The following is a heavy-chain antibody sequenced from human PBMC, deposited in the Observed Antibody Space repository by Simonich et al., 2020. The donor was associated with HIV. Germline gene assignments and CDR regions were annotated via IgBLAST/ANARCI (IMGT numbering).Heavy chain of an antibody. CDR1: GGSFSGYY. V-gene: IGHV4-34*01. D-gene: IGHD2-21*02. Sequence: QVQLQQWGAGLLKPSETLSLTCAVYGGSFSGYYWTWIRQPPGKGREWIGEINHSWSTNYNPSLKSRITMSVDTSKNQFYLKLNSVTAADTAIYYCARLRGDRYDYWGQGTLVTVSS. CDR3: ARLRGDRYDY. J-gene: IGHJ4*02. CDR2: INHSWST.